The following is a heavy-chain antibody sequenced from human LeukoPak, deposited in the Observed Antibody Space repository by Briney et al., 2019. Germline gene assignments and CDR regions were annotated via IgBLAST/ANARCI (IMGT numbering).Heavy chain of an antibody. D-gene: IGHD3-10*01. V-gene: IGHV4-59*01. CDR1: GVSIRSYY. CDR2: IYYRGST. J-gene: IGHJ4*02. CDR3: ARTYYYGSGNYFLDY. Sequence: SETLSLTCTVSGVSIRSYYWSWIRQPPGEGLEWIGYIYYRGSTNYNPFLKSRVTMSVDTSKNQFSLKLSSVTAADTAVYYCARTYYYGSGNYFLDYWGQGTLATVSS.